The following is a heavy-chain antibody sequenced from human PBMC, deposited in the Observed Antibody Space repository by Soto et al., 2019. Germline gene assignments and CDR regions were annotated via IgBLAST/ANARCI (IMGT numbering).Heavy chain of an antibody. CDR3: ARDRGAVTGQYFDY. V-gene: IGHV3-11*05. J-gene: IGHJ4*02. Sequence: QVQLEESGGGLVKPGGSLRLSCAASGFTFSAVYMSWIRQAPNKGLEYISYISSSGTSANYAVSVKGRFTISRDNAKNSPYLQMNSLRAEDTAVYYCARDRGAVTGQYFDYWGQGALVSVSS. D-gene: IGHD6-19*01. CDR2: ISSSGTSA. CDR1: GFTFSAVY.